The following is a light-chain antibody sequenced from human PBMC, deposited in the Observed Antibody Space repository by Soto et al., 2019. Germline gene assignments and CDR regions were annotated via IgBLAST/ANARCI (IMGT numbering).Light chain of an antibody. J-gene: IGKJ2*01. V-gene: IGKV1-39*01. CDR1: QSIISY. CDR3: QQSYSTPYT. Sequence: DIQMTQSPSSLSASVGDRVTITCRASQSIISYLNWYQQKPGKAPKLLIYAASSLQSGVPSRFGGGGSGTDFTLTISCLQPEDFATYYCQQSYSTPYTFGQGTKLEIK. CDR2: AAS.